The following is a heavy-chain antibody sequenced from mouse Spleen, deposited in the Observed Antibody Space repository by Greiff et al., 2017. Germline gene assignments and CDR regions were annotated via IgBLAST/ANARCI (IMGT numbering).Heavy chain of an antibody. J-gene: IGHJ3*01. D-gene: IGHD2-14*01. CDR3: ARKDYRYTWFAY. CDR2: IDPSDSYT. Sequence: VQLQQPGAELVMPGASVKLSCKASGYTFTSYWMHWVKQRPGQGLEWIGEIDPSDSYTNYNQKFKGKATLTVDKSSSTAYMQLSSLTSEDSAVYYCARKDYRYTWFAYWGQGTLVTVSA. V-gene: IGHV1-69*01. CDR1: GYTFTSYW.